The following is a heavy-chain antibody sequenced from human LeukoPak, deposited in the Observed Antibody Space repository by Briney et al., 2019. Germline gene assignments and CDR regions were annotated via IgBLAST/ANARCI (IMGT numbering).Heavy chain of an antibody. J-gene: IGHJ4*02. V-gene: IGHV3-7*01. CDR1: GFTFSGNW. Sequence: GGSLTLSCEASGFTFSGNWMSWVRQAPGKGLEWVASIKPDGSQKLYVDSVKSRFTISRDNTKSSLYLQMNSLGAEDTAMYYCAKLLGTATTYDSWGQGTRVTVSS. D-gene: IGHD5-24*01. CDR3: AKLLGTATTYDS. CDR2: IKPDGSQK.